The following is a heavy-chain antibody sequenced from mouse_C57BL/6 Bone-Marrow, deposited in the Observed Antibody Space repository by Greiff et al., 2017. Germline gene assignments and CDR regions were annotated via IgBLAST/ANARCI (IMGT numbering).Heavy chain of an antibody. CDR2: IHPNSGST. J-gene: IGHJ4*01. Sequence: VQLQQPGAELVKPGASVTLSCKASGYTFTSYWMHWVKQRPGQGLEWIGMIHPNSGSTNYNEKFKSKATLTVDKSSSTAYMKLSSLTSEDSAVYYCARSRWLLNLDCWGQGTSVTVSS. CDR3: ARSRWLLNLDC. CDR1: GYTFTSYW. D-gene: IGHD2-3*01. V-gene: IGHV1-64*01.